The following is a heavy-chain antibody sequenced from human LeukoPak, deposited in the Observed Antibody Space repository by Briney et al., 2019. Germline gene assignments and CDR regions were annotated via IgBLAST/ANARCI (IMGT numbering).Heavy chain of an antibody. J-gene: IGHJ4*02. CDR3: ARGYSYGEFDY. V-gene: IGHV3-48*03. CDR2: ISSSGSTI. Sequence: GGSLRLSCAASGFTFSSYEMHWVRQAPGKGLEWVSYISSSGSTIYYADSVKGRFTISRDNAKNSLYLQMNSLRAEDTAVYYCARGYSYGEFDYWGQGTLVTVSS. D-gene: IGHD5-18*01. CDR1: GFTFSSYE.